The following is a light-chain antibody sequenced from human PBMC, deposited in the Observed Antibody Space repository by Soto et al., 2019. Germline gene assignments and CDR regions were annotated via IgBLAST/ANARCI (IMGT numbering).Light chain of an antibody. J-gene: IGLJ2*01. CDR2: EVS. CDR1: SSDVGAYNY. V-gene: IGLV2-14*01. Sequence: QSAPTQPASVSGSPGESITISCTGTSSDVGAYNYVSWYQHYPGKAPKLMIYEVSNRPSGVSNRFSGSKSGNTASLTISGLQAEDDADYYCSSYAGSYTVLFGGGTKLTVL. CDR3: SSYAGSYTVL.